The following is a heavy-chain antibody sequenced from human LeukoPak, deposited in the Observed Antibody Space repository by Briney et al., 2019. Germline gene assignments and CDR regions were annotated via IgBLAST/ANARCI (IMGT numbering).Heavy chain of an antibody. D-gene: IGHD1-20*01. V-gene: IGHV1-3*01. J-gene: IGHJ4*02. CDR1: GYTFTSYA. CDR3: ARVRSVTGFFDY. Sequence: ASVKVSCKASGYTFTSYAMHRVRQAPGQRLEWMGWINAGNGNTKYSQKFQGRVTITRDTSASTAYMELSSLRSEDTAVYYCARVRSVTGFFDYWGQGTLVTVSS. CDR2: INAGNGNT.